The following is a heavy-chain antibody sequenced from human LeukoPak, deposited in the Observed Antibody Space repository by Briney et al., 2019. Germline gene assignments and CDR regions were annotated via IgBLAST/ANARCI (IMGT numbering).Heavy chain of an antibody. J-gene: IGHJ4*02. CDR3: ARFDDFGDRFDY. V-gene: IGHV4-59*01. D-gene: IGHD4-17*01. Sequence: SETLSLTCTVSGGSISSYYWSWIRQPPGKGREWIGYIYYSGSSTYNPSLKSRVTISLDTSKSQFSLKLNSLTAADTAVYYCARFDDFGDRFDYWGQGTLVTVSS. CDR2: IYYSGSS. CDR1: GGSISSYY.